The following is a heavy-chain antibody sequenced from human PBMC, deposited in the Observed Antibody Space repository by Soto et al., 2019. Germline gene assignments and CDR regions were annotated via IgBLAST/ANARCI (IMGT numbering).Heavy chain of an antibody. V-gene: IGHV1-18*01. CDR3: ARDLKYARTMIVVTTSGGDAFDI. Sequence: QVQLVQSGAEVKKPGASVKVSCKASGYTFTSYGISWVRQAPGQGLEWMGWISAYNGNTNYAQKLQGRVTMTTDTSTSTAYMELRSLRYDDTAVYYCARDLKYARTMIVVTTSGGDAFDIWGQGTMVTVSS. CDR1: GYTFTSYG. J-gene: IGHJ3*02. CDR2: ISAYNGNT. D-gene: IGHD3-22*01.